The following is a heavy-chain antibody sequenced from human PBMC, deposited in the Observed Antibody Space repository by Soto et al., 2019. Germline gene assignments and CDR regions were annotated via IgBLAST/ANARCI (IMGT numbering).Heavy chain of an antibody. CDR3: ARVLRGYSYGPAGL. CDR2: ISSSSSYI. CDR1: GFTFSSYS. J-gene: IGHJ4*02. D-gene: IGHD5-18*01. Sequence: VGSLRLSCAASGFTFSSYSMNWVRQAPGKGLEWVSSISSSSSYIYYADSVKGRFTISRDNAKNSLYLQMNSLRAEDTAVYYCARVLRGYSYGPAGLWGQGTLVTVSS. V-gene: IGHV3-21*01.